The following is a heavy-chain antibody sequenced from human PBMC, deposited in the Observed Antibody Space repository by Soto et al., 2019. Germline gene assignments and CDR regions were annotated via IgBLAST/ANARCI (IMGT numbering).Heavy chain of an antibody. CDR3: ATASGPPY. CDR2: ISFSDGGT. V-gene: IGHV3-23*01. CDR1: GITFTSYA. J-gene: IGHJ4*02. Sequence: VGSVRLSCAASGITFTSYAMSWVRQAPGKGLEWVSSISFSDGGTYYADSVKGRLTISRDNSKNTLFLQMNSLRAEDTAVYYCATASGPPYWGQGTLVTVSS.